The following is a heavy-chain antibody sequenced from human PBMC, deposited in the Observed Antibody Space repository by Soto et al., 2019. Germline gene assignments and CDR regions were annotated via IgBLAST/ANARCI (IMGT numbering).Heavy chain of an antibody. D-gene: IGHD6-25*01. V-gene: IGHV3-11*01. CDR1: GFTFSDYY. CDR2: ISSGSTI. CDR3: ARGVPRLDAFDI. J-gene: IGHJ3*02. Sequence: QVQLVESGGGLVKPGGSLRLSCAASGFTFSDYYMSWIRQAPGKGLEWVSYISSGSTIYYADSLKGRFTISRDNAENSRYLQMNSLRAEDTAVYYCARGVPRLDAFDIWGQGTMVTVSS.